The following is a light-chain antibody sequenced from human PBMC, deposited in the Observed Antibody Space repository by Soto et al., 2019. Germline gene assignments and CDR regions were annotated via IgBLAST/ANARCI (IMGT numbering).Light chain of an antibody. Sequence: QSVLTQPPSASGTPGQRVTISCSGSSSNIGENPVSWYQQFPGTAPKLLIYSDDQRPSGVPDRFSGSKSRTSASLAISGLHSEDEADYYCATWDDSLDGWVFGGGTKLTVL. CDR3: ATWDDSLDGWV. CDR1: SSNIGENP. J-gene: IGLJ3*02. CDR2: SDD. V-gene: IGLV1-44*01.